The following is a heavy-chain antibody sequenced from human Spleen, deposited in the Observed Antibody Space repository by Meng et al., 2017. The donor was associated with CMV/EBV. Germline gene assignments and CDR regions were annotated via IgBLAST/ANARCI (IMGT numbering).Heavy chain of an antibody. V-gene: IGHV3-7*01. D-gene: IGHD2-2*01. CDR3: ARSTVLRYCSSSSCAYWYFDL. Sequence: GGSLRLSCAASGFTFSSYWMSWVRQAPGKGLEWVANIKQDGSKKYYVDSVKGRFTISRDNAKNSLYLQMNSLRAEDTAVYYCARSTVLRYCSSSSCAYWYFDLWGRGTLVTVSS. CDR1: GFTFSSYW. CDR2: IKQDGSKK. J-gene: IGHJ2*01.